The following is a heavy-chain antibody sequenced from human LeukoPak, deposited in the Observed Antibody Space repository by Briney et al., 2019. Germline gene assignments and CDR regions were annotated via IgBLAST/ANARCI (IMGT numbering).Heavy chain of an antibody. CDR3: ARSEGDPRWFDP. Sequence: WETLSLTCTVSGGSISSYYWSWIRQPPGKGLEWIGYIYYSGSTNYNPSLKSRVTISVDTSKNQFSLKLSSVTAADTAVYYCARSEGDPRWFDPWGQGTLVTVSS. CDR2: IYYSGST. D-gene: IGHD3-10*01. V-gene: IGHV4-59*01. J-gene: IGHJ5*02. CDR1: GGSISSYY.